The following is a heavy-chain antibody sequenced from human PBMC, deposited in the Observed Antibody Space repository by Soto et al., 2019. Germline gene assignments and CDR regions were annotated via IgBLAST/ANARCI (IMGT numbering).Heavy chain of an antibody. V-gene: IGHV4-59*11. Sequence: GSLRLSCAASGFTFSVSAMHWVRQASGKGLEWVGYIYYSGSTNYNPSLKSRVTISVDTSKNQFSLKLSSVTAADTAVYYCARDSLATEVIEGGAFDIWGQGTMVTVSS. CDR1: GFTFSVSA. CDR3: ARDSLATEVIEGGAFDI. D-gene: IGHD5-12*01. CDR2: IYYSGST. J-gene: IGHJ3*02.